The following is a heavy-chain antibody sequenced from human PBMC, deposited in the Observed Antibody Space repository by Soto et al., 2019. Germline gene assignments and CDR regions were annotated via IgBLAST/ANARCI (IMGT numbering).Heavy chain of an antibody. CDR2: ISSYGADT. CDR3: VKEGYMRSDWYGQFDY. J-gene: IGHJ4*02. Sequence: GGSLRLSCSASGFTFNSYAMHWVRQAPGKGLEFVSAISSYGADTYYADSVKGRFAISRDNSKNTLYLQMSSLRAEDTALYYCVKEGYMRSDWYGQFDYWGQGALVTVSS. V-gene: IGHV3-64D*06. D-gene: IGHD6-19*01. CDR1: GFTFNSYA.